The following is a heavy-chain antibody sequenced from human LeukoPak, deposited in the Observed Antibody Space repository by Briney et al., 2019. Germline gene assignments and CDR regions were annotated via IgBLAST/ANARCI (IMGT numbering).Heavy chain of an antibody. CDR3: ARTNYYGSGSYYFDY. D-gene: IGHD3-10*01. V-gene: IGHV4-59*01. CDR1: GDSTSNYY. J-gene: IGHJ4*02. Sequence: PSETLSLTCTVSGDSTSNYYWGWIRQPPGKGLEWSGYIYYSGSTNYNPSLKSRVTMSLDTSKNQFSLKLSSVTAADTAVYYCARTNYYGSGSYYFDYWGQGTLVTVSS. CDR2: IYYSGST.